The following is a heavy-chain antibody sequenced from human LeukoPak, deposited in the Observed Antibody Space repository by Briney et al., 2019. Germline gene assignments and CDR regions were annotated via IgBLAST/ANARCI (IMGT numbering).Heavy chain of an antibody. D-gene: IGHD2-15*01. CDR1: GGSISSYY. CDR3: AREHCSGGSCYSGWFDP. CDR2: IHYSGST. V-gene: IGHV4-59*01. J-gene: IGHJ5*02. Sequence: SETLSLTCTVSGGSISSYYWSWIRQPPGKGLEWIGYIHYSGSTNYNPSLKSRVTISVDTSKNQFSLKLSSVTAADTAVYYCAREHCSGGSCYSGWFDPWGQGTLVTVSS.